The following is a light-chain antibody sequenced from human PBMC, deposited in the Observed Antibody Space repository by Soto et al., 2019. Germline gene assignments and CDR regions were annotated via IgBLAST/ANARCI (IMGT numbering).Light chain of an antibody. CDR1: QSVSSS. V-gene: IGKV3D-15*01. CDR2: EAS. CDR3: QQYNNWPSWT. Sequence: EILMKHSPATLSVSTGERATLSCRASQSVSSSLAWYQQKPGQAPRLLIFEASTRATGVPARFSGSGSGTHFTLTINSLEPEDFAVYYCQQYNNWPSWTFGQGTKVDI. J-gene: IGKJ1*01.